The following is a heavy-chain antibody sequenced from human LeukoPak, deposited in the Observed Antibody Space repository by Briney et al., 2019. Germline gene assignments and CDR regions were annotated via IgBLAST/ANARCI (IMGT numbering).Heavy chain of an antibody. D-gene: IGHD2-15*01. CDR2: ISSSGSTI. V-gene: IGHV3-11*04. Sequence: GGSLRLSCAASGFTLSDYYMSWIRQAPGKGLEWVSYISSSGSTIYYADSVKGRFTISRDNAKNSLYLQMNSLRAEDTAVYYCAREAHCSGGSCRIDYWGQGTLVTVSS. J-gene: IGHJ4*02. CDR1: GFTLSDYY. CDR3: AREAHCSGGSCRIDY.